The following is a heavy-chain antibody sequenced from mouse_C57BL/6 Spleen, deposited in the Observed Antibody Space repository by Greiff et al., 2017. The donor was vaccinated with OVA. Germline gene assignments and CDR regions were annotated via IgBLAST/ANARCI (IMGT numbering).Heavy chain of an antibody. CDR3: ARWGTTYVGYFDV. J-gene: IGHJ1*03. V-gene: IGHV1-54*01. CDR1: GYAFTNYL. CDR2: INPGSGGT. Sequence: VQLQQSGAELVRPGTSVKVSCKASGYAFTNYLIEWVKQRPGQGLEWIGVINPGSGGTNYNEKFKGKATLTADKSSSTAYTQLSSLTSEDSAVYFCARWGTTYVGYFDVWGTGTTVTVSS. D-gene: IGHD1-1*01.